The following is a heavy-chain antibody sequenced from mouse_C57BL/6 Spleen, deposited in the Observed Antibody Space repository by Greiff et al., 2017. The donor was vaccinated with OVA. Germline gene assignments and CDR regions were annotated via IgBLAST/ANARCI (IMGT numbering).Heavy chain of an antibody. D-gene: IGHD1-1*01. Sequence: VQLQQSGTVLARPGASVKMSCKTSGYTFTSYWMHWVKQRPGQGLEWIGAIYPGNSDTSYNQKFKGKAKLTAVTSASTAYMELSSLTNEDSAVYYCTSTVVANYFDYWGQGTTLTVSS. J-gene: IGHJ2*01. CDR3: TSTVVANYFDY. CDR1: GYTFTSYW. V-gene: IGHV1-5*01. CDR2: IYPGNSDT.